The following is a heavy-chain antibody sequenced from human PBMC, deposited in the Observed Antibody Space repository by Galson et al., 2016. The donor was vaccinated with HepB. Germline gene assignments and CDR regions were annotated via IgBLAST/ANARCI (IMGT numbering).Heavy chain of an antibody. CDR3: ARWGNREVVGMDV. V-gene: IGHV3-7*01. CDR2: IKPAGNYT. D-gene: IGHD7-27*01. Sequence: SLRLSCAASGVTFSNYWMAWVRQAPGKGLEWVANIKPAGNYTYSVDSVKGRFTISRDNAKNSLYLQMSSLRAEGSAVYYCARWGNREVVGMDVWGQGTTVTVSS. J-gene: IGHJ6*02. CDR1: GVTFSNYW.